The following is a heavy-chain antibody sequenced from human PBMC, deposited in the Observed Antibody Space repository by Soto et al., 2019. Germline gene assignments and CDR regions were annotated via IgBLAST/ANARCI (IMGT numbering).Heavy chain of an antibody. Sequence: PSETLSLTCTVSGGSISSSSFHWGWIRQPPGKGLEWIGSIYYSGSTYYSPSLKSLGTISVDTSKNQFSLKLSSVTAADTAVYYCARTYLYGDDDYWGQGTLVTVSS. CDR3: ARTYLYGDDDY. D-gene: IGHD4-17*01. CDR1: GGSISSSSFH. CDR2: IYYSGST. V-gene: IGHV4-39*07. J-gene: IGHJ4*02.